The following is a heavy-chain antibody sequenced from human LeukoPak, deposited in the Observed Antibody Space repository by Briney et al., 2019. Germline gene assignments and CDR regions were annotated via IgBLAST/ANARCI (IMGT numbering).Heavy chain of an antibody. J-gene: IGHJ4*02. Sequence: PSETLSLTCAVYGGSFSGYYWSWIRQPPGKGLEWIGEINHSGSTNYNPSLKSRVTISVDTSKNQFSLKLSSVTAADTAVYYCARVGAAAGYIDYWGQGTLVTVSS. CDR1: GGSFSGYY. CDR3: ARVGAAAGYIDY. V-gene: IGHV4-34*01. CDR2: INHSGST. D-gene: IGHD6-13*01.